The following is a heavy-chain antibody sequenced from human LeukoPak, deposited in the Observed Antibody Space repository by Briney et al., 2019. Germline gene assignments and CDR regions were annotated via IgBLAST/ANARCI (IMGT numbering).Heavy chain of an antibody. CDR1: GFTFSSYA. CDR2: VSTSGGTT. J-gene: IGHJ6*03. V-gene: IGHV3-23*01. D-gene: IGHD1-26*01. CDR3: ARSSRRVGASTPYYYYFYMDV. Sequence: GGSLRLSCVASGFTFSSYALSWVRQAPGKGLEWVSSVSTSGGTTYSADSVKGRFTISRDNSKNTLYLQMNSLRAEETAVCYCARSSRRVGASTPYYYYFYMDVWGKGTTVTVSS.